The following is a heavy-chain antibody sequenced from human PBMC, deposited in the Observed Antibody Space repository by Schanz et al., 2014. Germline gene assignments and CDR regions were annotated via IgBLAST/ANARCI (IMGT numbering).Heavy chain of an antibody. CDR2: ISPYNGNT. V-gene: IGHV1-8*01. Sequence: QVQLVQSGAEVKKPGASVKVSCKASGYTFTSYGISWVRQAPGQGLEWMGWISPYNGNTGYAQKFQGRVTMTRNTSISTAYMELSSLRSEDTAVYYCASSGAGYSSSWDFDYWGQGTLVTVSS. CDR3: ASSGAGYSSSWDFDY. J-gene: IGHJ4*02. D-gene: IGHD6-13*01. CDR1: GYTFTSYG.